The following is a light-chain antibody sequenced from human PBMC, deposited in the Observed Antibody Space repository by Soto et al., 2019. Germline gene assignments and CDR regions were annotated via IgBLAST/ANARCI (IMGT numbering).Light chain of an antibody. Sequence: EIVMTQSPATLSVSPGERVTFSCRASQSVTSNLAWYQHKPGQAPRLLISGASTGATGIPARFSGSGSGTEFTLNIYSLQSEDYAIYYCQQYDQWPVTFGGGTKVEIK. CDR1: QSVTSN. V-gene: IGKV3-15*01. J-gene: IGKJ4*01. CDR3: QQYDQWPVT. CDR2: GAS.